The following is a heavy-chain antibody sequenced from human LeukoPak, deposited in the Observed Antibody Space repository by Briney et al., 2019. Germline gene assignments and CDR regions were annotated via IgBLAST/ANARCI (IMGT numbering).Heavy chain of an antibody. Sequence: GESLKISCKGTGYSFTSYWIGWGRQMPGKGLEWMGTIYPGDSDTRYRPSFQGQVTISADKSLSTAYLQWSSLKASDTAMYYCARLGHEAYDGSGFYYLDYWAQGTLVTVSS. J-gene: IGHJ4*02. D-gene: IGHD3-22*01. V-gene: IGHV5-51*01. CDR1: GYSFTSYW. CDR2: IYPGDSDT. CDR3: ARLGHEAYDGSGFYYLDY.